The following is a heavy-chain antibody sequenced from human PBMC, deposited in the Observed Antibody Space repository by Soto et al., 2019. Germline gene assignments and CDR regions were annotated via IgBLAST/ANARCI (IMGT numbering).Heavy chain of an antibody. CDR1: GFTFSTYW. Sequence: GGSLRLSCSASGFTFSTYWMSWVRQAPGKGLEWVANIKQDGSEKYYVDSVKGRFTISRDNAKNSLYLQMNSLRAEDTAVYYCARDSLGYCTSTSCYWSEDYWGQGTLVTVSS. CDR2: IKQDGSEK. V-gene: IGHV3-7*03. CDR3: ARDSLGYCTSTSCYWSEDY. D-gene: IGHD2-2*01. J-gene: IGHJ4*02.